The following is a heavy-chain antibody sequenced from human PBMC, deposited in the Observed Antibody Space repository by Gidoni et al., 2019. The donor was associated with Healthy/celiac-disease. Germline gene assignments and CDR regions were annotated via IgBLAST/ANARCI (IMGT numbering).Heavy chain of an antibody. J-gene: IGHJ6*02. D-gene: IGHD3-22*01. CDR1: GFTFGDYA. V-gene: IGHV3-49*04. CDR3: TRDRYYDRTIYYYYGMDV. CDR2: IRSKAYGGTT. Sequence: EVQLVESGGGLVQPGRSLRLSCTASGFTFGDYAMSWVRQAPGKGLEWVGFIRSKAYGGTTEYAASVKGRFTISRDDSKSIAXXQMXXXKTEXTAXXXCTRDRYYDRTIYYYYGMDVWGQGTTVTVSS.